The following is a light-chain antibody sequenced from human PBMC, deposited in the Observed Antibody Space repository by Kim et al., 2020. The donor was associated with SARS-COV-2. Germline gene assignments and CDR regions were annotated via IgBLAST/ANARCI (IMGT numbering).Light chain of an antibody. CDR1: QSISTF. Sequence: LSPGEKATLSCRASQSISTFLAWYQQRPGQAPKLLIYDASKRAAGVPARFSGSGSGTDFTLTISSLQPDDFATYYCQQRYSWPRTFGQGTKVDIK. V-gene: IGKV3-11*01. CDR3: QQRYSWPRT. CDR2: DAS. J-gene: IGKJ1*01.